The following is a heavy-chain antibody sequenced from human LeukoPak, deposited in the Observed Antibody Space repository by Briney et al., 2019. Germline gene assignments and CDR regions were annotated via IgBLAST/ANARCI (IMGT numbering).Heavy chain of an antibody. J-gene: IGHJ6*03. Sequence: SETLSLTCTVSGYSISSGYYWGWIRQPPGKGLEWIGSIYHSGSTYYNPSLKSRVTISVDTSKNQFSLKLSSVTAADTAVYYCARVKRGYSYGPLEYYYFYMDVWGKGTTVTVSS. CDR3: ARVKRGYSYGPLEYYYFYMDV. D-gene: IGHD5-18*01. V-gene: IGHV4-38-2*02. CDR2: IYHSGST. CDR1: GYSISSGYY.